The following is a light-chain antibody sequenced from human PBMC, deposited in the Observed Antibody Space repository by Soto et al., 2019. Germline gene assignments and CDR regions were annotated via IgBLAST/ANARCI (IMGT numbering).Light chain of an antibody. J-gene: IGKJ1*01. CDR1: QSVSSN. Sequence: EIVMTQYPATLSVFPGERATLSCMASQSVSSNLAWYQQKPGQAPRLLIYGASTKATGIPARFSGSGSGTEFTLTISSLQFEDDGVYYCKQYNNWPPWTFGQGTKVQIK. CDR2: GAS. CDR3: KQYNNWPPWT. V-gene: IGKV3-15*01.